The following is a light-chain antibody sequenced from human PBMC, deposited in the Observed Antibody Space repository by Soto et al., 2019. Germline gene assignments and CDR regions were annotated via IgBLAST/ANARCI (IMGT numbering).Light chain of an antibody. J-gene: IGKJ2*01. CDR1: QSLLYSNGYNY. Sequence: EIVMTQSPLSLPVTPGEPAAISCRSSQSLLYSNGYNYLDWYLQKPGQSPQLLIYLGSNRASGVPDRFSGSGSGTDFTLNISRVEAEDVGVYYCMQALQTPRTFGQGTKLEIK. V-gene: IGKV2-28*01. CDR2: LGS. CDR3: MQALQTPRT.